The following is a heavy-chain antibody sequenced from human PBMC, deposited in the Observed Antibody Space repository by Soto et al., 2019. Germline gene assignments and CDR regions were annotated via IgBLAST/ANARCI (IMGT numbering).Heavy chain of an antibody. CDR2: INAGNGRE. CDR3: ARGGGWVGEASFDS. Sequence: QVQLEQSGAEVKKPGASVKVSCKTSGYTFTSYTLHWVRQAPGQGLEWMGWINAGNGREKYSKRSQDRVNIYSHKPDATAKMELRSRRSEQTAMHYCARGGGWVGEASFDSWGQGTLVTVSS. V-gene: IGHV1-3*01. D-gene: IGHD3-10*01. J-gene: IGHJ4*02. CDR1: GYTFTSYT.